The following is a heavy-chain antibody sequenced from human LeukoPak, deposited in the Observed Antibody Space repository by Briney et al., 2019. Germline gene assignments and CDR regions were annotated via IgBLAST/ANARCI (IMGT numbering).Heavy chain of an antibody. D-gene: IGHD5-18*01. CDR1: GFTFSSYA. V-gene: IGHV3-23*01. J-gene: IGHJ4*02. CDR3: ARSARGYSYGHFDY. Sequence: GGSLRLSCAASGFTFSSYAMNWVRQAPGKGLEWVSAIIGSGGGTYYADSVKGRFTISRDNSKNMLNLQMNSQRADDTAVYYCARSARGYSYGHFDYWGQGTLVTVSS. CDR2: IIGSGGGT.